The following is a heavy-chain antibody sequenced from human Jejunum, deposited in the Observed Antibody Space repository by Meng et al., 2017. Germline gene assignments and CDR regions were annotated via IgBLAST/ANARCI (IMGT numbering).Heavy chain of an antibody. J-gene: IGHJ4*02. CDR3: ATIQSSPHFFNY. CDR2: ISYTGST. CDR1: GGSISSNDYF. D-gene: IGHD6-6*01. Sequence: QLQLQESGPGLVNPSETLSLTCTVAGGSISSNDYFWGWIRQPPGKGLEWIASISYTGSTNYNPSLKSRITISVGTSRNQFSLKLSSMTAADTALYYCATIQSSPHFFNYWGQGTLVTVSS. V-gene: IGHV4-39*07.